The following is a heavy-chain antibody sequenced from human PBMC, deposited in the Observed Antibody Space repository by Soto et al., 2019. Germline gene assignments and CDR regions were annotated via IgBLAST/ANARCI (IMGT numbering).Heavy chain of an antibody. CDR1: GFTFSSYG. V-gene: IGHV3-33*06. J-gene: IGHJ6*02. Sequence: GGSLRLSCAASGFTFSSYGMHWVRQAPGKGLEWVAVIWYDGSNKYYADSVKGRFTISRDNSKNTLYLQMNSLRAEDTAVYYSANGPRYYYYGMDVWGQGTTVTVSS. CDR3: ANGPRYYYYGMDV. CDR2: IWYDGSNK.